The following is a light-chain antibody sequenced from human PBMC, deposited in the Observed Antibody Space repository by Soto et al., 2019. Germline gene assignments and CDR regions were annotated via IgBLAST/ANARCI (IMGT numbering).Light chain of an antibody. J-gene: IGLJ2*01. CDR1: ISNIGVHY. CDR3: ATWDSNLRAVV. Sequence: QSVLTQPPSVSAAPGLKVTISCSGSISNIGVHYVSWYQQVPGTAPKLLIYEHNKRPSGIPDRFSGSTSGTSATLCITGRQTGDEGDYYCATWDSNLRAVVFGGGTKLTVL. CDR2: EHN. V-gene: IGLV1-51*01.